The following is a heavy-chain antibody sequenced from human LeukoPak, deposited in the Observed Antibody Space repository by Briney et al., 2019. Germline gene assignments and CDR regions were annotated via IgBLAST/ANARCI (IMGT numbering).Heavy chain of an antibody. CDR3: ASSFYYDSRDY. CDR2: ITPSGST. Sequence: PSETLSLTCVVYGGSFSGYFWSWIRQPPGKGLEWIGEITPSGSTNYNPSLKSRVSMSIDTSKKKLSLRLTSVTAADSAVYYCASSFYYDSRDYWGQGTLVTVSS. D-gene: IGHD3-22*01. V-gene: IGHV4-34*01. CDR1: GGSFSGYF. J-gene: IGHJ4*02.